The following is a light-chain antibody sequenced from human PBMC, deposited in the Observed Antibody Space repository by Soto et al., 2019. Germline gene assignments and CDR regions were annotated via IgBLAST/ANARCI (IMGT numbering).Light chain of an antibody. CDR2: GAS. CDR3: QRYNKRPPYT. CDR1: QSVNYN. V-gene: IGKV3-15*01. Sequence: EIVMTQSPANLSVSPGEGATLSCRASQSVNYNLAWYHQKPGQAPRLLIYGASTRATGIPARFSGSGSGTEFTLTISSLQSEDFGVYCCQRYNKRPPYTFGQGPKLEIK. J-gene: IGKJ2*01.